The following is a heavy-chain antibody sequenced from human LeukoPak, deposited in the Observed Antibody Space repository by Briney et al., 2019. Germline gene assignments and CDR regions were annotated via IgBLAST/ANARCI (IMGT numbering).Heavy chain of an antibody. V-gene: IGHV3-23*01. CDR3: AKTPWGYCDSSSCNYFDY. D-gene: IGHD2-2*01. CDR1: GFTFSRYA. Sequence: PGGSLRLSCAASGFTFSRYAMSWVRQAPGKGLEGVSVISGSGGSTYYADSVKGRFTISRDNSKNTLYLQMNSLRAEDTAIYYCAKTPWGYCDSSSCNYFDYWGRGTLVTVSS. J-gene: IGHJ4*02. CDR2: ISGSGGST.